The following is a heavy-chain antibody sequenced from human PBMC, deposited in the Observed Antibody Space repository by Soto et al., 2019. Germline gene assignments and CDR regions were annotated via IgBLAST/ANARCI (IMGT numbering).Heavy chain of an antibody. J-gene: IGHJ3*02. D-gene: IGHD3-10*01. CDR1: GFTFSSYG. CDR3: AKDPGDDAFDI. V-gene: IGHV3-30*18. CDR2: ISYDGSNK. Sequence: QVQLVESGGGVVQPGRSLRLSCAASGFTFSSYGMHWVRQAPGKGLEWVAVISYDGSNKYYADSVKGRFTISRDNSKNTLYLPMNSLRAEDTAVYYCAKDPGDDAFDIWGQGTMVTVSS.